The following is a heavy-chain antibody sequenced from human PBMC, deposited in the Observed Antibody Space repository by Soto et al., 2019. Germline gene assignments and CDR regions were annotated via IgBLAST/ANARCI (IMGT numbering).Heavy chain of an antibody. Sequence: EVQLVESGGGLVQPGRSLRLSCAASGFTFDDYAMHWVRQAPGKGLEWVSGISWNSGSVGYADSVKGRFTISRDNAKNSLYLQMNSLRAEDTALYYCAKEGLNLKRTGTTNFDYWGQGTLVTVSS. CDR2: ISWNSGSV. CDR1: GFTFDDYA. J-gene: IGHJ4*02. V-gene: IGHV3-9*01. CDR3: AKEGLNLKRTGTTNFDY. D-gene: IGHD1-7*01.